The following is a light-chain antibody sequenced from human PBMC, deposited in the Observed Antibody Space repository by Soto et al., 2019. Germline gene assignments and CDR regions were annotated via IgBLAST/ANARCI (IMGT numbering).Light chain of an antibody. J-gene: IGKJ1*01. Sequence: DIVMTQSPATLSVAPGERVTFSCRASQGVSRKLAWYQHKPGQAPRLLISGASTRATGIPARFSGSGSATEFTLTISSLQSEDFAVYWCQQYNSWPPTFGQGTKVDIK. CDR3: QQYNSWPPT. CDR1: QGVSRK. V-gene: IGKV3-15*01. CDR2: GAS.